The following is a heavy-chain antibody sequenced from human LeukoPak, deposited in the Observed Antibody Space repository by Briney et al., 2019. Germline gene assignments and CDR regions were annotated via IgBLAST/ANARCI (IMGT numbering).Heavy chain of an antibody. Sequence: SVTLSLTCTVSGGSISSYYWSWIRQPPGKGLEWIGYIYYRGTINYNPSLKSRVTVSIDTSKNQFSLKLSSVTAADTAVYYCARAHYSGSGTYYNRAFDYWGQGTLVTVSS. J-gene: IGHJ4*02. CDR1: GGSISSYY. CDR3: ARAHYSGSGTYYNRAFDY. CDR2: IYYRGTI. V-gene: IGHV4-59*01. D-gene: IGHD3-10*01.